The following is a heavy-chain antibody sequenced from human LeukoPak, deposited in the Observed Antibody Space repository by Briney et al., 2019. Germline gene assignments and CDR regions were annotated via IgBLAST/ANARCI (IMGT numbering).Heavy chain of an antibody. V-gene: IGHV3-7*01. J-gene: IGHJ5*02. CDR1: GFTFDDYG. CDR2: IKQDGSEK. Sequence: GGSLRLSCAASGFTFDDYGMSWVRQAPGKGLEWVANIKQDGSEKYYVDSVKGRFTISRDNAKNSLYLQMNSLRAEDTAVYYCAREGSRIQLWLPNWFDPWGQGTLVTVSS. D-gene: IGHD5-18*01. CDR3: AREGSRIQLWLPNWFDP.